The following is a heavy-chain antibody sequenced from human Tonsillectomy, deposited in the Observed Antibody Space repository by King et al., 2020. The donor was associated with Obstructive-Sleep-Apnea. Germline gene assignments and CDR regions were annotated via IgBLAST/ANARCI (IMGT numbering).Heavy chain of an antibody. CDR3: AKGHDGSFYRAFDY. CDR1: GFTFSSYA. D-gene: IGHD2-2*01. J-gene: IGHJ4*02. V-gene: IGHV3-30*04. CDR2: MSYYGSFE. Sequence: VQLVESGGGVVQPGRSLRLSCVASGFTFSSYAMNWVRQAPGKGLEWVAFMSYYGSFECYADSVKGRFTISRDNSGKTLYLQMNSLRDEDTAFYYCAKGHDGSFYRAFDYWGQGTLVTVSS.